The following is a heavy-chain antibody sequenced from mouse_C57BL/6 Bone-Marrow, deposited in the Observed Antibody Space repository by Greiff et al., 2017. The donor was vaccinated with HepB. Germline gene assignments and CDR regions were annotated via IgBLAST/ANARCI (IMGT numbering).Heavy chain of an antibody. CDR1: GYTFTDYE. CDR3: TRRQLRLRAMDY. Sequence: QVQLQQSGAELVRPGASVTLSCKASGYTFTDYEMHWVKQTPVHGLEWIGAIDPETGGTAYNQKFKGKAILTADKSSSTAYMELRSLTSEDSAVYYCTRRQLRLRAMDYWGQGTSVTVSS. J-gene: IGHJ4*01. D-gene: IGHD3-2*02. CDR2: IDPETGGT. V-gene: IGHV1-15*01.